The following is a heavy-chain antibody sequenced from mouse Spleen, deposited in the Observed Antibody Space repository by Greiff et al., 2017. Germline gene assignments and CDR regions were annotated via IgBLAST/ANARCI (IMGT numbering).Heavy chain of an antibody. D-gene: IGHD2-4*01. J-gene: IGHJ4*01. V-gene: IGHV1-82*01. Sequence: VQLQQSGPELVKPGASVKISCTASGYAFSSSWMNWVKQRPGQGLEWIGRIYPGDGDTNYNGMFKGQATLTADKSSSTSYLQLSSLTSVDTAVYFCARYDYDGGDYAMDYWGQGTSGTVSS. CDR2: IYPGDGDT. CDR3: ARYDYDGGDYAMDY. CDR1: GYAFSSSW.